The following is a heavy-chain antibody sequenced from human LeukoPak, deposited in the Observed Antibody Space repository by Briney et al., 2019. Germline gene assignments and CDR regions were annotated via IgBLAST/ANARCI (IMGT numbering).Heavy chain of an antibody. V-gene: IGHV3-21*01. J-gene: IGHJ4*02. CDR3: ASEGRVGPSPPFDY. Sequence: GGSLRLSCAASGFTFSSYSMNWVRQAPGKGLEWVSSISSSSSYIYYADSVKGRFTISRDNAKNSLYLQMNSLRAEDTAVYYCASEGRVGPSPPFDYWGQGTLVTVS. CDR2: ISSSSSYI. CDR1: GFTFSSYS.